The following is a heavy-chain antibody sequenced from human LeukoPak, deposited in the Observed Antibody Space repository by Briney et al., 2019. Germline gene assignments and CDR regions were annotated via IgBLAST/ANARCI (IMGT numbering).Heavy chain of an antibody. V-gene: IGHV4-61*08. CDR2: IYYSGST. J-gene: IGHJ3*02. D-gene: IGHD3-22*01. CDR1: GGSISSGGYY. CDR3: ARPADHDSSGYDAFDI. Sequence: SETLSLTCTVSGGSISSGGYYWSWIRQHPGKGLEWIGYIYYSGSTNYNPSLKSRVTISVDTSKNQFSLKLGSVTAADTAVYYCARPADHDSSGYDAFDIWGQGTMVTVSS.